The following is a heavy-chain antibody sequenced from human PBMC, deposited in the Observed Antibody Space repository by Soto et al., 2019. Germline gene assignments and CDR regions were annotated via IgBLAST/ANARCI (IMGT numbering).Heavy chain of an antibody. CDR1: GFTFSTSW. Sequence: EVQLVESGGGLVQPGGSLRLSCAASGFTFSTSWIHWVRQTPGKGLVWVSHINPDGSITNYADSAKGRFTISRDNAKNTLFLQMNNLRAEDTSVYFCARDIGYGGNWGQGTLVTVSS. CDR2: INPDGSIT. D-gene: IGHD3-16*01. J-gene: IGHJ4*02. V-gene: IGHV3-74*01. CDR3: ARDIGYGGN.